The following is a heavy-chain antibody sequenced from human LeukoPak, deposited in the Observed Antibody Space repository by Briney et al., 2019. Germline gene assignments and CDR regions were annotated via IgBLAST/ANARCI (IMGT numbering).Heavy chain of an antibody. D-gene: IGHD3/OR15-3a*01. CDR1: GFTFSSYG. V-gene: IGHV3-30*18. Sequence: GGSLRLSCAASGFTFSSYGMHWVRQAPGKGLEWVAVISYDGSNKYYADSVKGRFTISRDNSKNTLYLQMNSLRAEDTAVYYCAKAWSGTVGFDIWGQGTVVTVSS. CDR3: AKAWSGTVGFDI. CDR2: ISYDGSNK. J-gene: IGHJ3*02.